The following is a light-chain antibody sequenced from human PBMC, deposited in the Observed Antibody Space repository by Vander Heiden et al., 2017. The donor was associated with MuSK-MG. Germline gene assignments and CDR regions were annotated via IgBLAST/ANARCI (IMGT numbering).Light chain of an antibody. CDR3: QQYYNIPPT. CDR1: QSFLYSSNNKNY. Sequence: DIVMTQSPDYLAVSLGERATINCKSSQSFLYSSNNKNYLAWYQQNAGQPPKLLINWASTRESGVPDRFSGSGSGTDFTLTISSLQAEDVAVYYCQQYYNIPPTFGQGTKLEIK. J-gene: IGKJ2*01. CDR2: WAS. V-gene: IGKV4-1*01.